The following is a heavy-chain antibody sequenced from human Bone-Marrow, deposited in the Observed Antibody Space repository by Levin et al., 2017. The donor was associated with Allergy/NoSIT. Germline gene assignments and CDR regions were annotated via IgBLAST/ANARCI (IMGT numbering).Heavy chain of an antibody. CDR3: VRNYFDSDGQYWFFDL. D-gene: IGHD3-22*01. CDR2: INPINGAT. Sequence: GESLKISCKASGYLFTDSYIHWLRQAPGQGLEWMGWINPINGATNYVHKLQGRVTMTRDTSISTVYMELSSLKSDDTAVYYCVRNYFDSDGQYWFFDLWGRGTLVSVPS. CDR1: GYLFTDSY. V-gene: IGHV1-2*07. J-gene: IGHJ2*01.